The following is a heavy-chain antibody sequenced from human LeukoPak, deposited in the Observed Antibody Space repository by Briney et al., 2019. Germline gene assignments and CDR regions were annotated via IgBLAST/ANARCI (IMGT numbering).Heavy chain of an antibody. V-gene: IGHV3-30*03. D-gene: IGHD2-15*01. J-gene: IGHJ6*02. CDR3: ARDERYCSGGSCYSGYYYGMDV. Sequence: PGGSLRLSCAVSGFTLSDYWMGWVRQAPGKGLEWVAVISYDGSNKYYADSVKGRFTISRDNSKNTLYLQMNSLRAEDTAVYYCARDERYCSGGSCYSGYYYGMDVWGQGTTVTVSS. CDR2: ISYDGSNK. CDR1: GFTLSDYW.